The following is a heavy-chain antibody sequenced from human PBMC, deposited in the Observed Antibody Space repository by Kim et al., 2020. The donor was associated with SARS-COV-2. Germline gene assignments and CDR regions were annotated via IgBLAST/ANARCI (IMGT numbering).Heavy chain of an antibody. Sequence: GESLKISCKGSGYSFTSYWIGWVRQMPGKGLEWMGIIYPGDSDTRYSPSFQGQVTISADKSISTAYLQWSSLKASDTAMYYCARAPGPPSGSYGWFDPWGQGTLVTVSS. J-gene: IGHJ5*02. V-gene: IGHV5-51*01. CDR2: IYPGDSDT. D-gene: IGHD3-10*01. CDR1: GYSFTSYW. CDR3: ARAPGPPSGSYGWFDP.